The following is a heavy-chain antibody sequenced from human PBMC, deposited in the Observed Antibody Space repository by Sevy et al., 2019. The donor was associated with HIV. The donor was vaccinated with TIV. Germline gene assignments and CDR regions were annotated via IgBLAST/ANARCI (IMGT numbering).Heavy chain of an antibody. CDR3: AKARQLLVVESYFDY. Sequence: GGSLRLSCAASGFTFSSYGMHWVRQAPGKGLEWVAFIRYDGSNKYYADSVKGRFTISRDNSKNTLYLQMNSLRAEDTAVYYCAKARQLLVVESYFDYWGQGTLVTVSS. D-gene: IGHD2-8*02. CDR1: GFTFSSYG. V-gene: IGHV3-30*02. J-gene: IGHJ4*02. CDR2: IRYDGSNK.